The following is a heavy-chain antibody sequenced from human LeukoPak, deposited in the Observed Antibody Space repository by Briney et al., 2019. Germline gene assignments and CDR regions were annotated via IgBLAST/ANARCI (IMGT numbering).Heavy chain of an antibody. Sequence: PSGTLSLTCAVSGDSISSKWWSWVRQPPGKGLEWIGEIYHSGTTNYNPSLKSRVTISVDTSKNQFSLKLSSVTAADTAVYYCAREFEYSSSYALQHYYYYYMDVWGKGTTVTVSS. CDR1: GDSISSKW. CDR3: AREFEYSSSYALQHYYYYYMDV. D-gene: IGHD6-6*01. J-gene: IGHJ6*03. CDR2: IYHSGTT. V-gene: IGHV4-4*02.